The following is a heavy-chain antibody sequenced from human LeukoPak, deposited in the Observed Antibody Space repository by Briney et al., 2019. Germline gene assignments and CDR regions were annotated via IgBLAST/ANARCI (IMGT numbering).Heavy chain of an antibody. V-gene: IGHV5-51*01. D-gene: IGHD5-18*01. CDR3: ARLGPLDTAMLRDAFHI. Sequence: GESLKISCKGSGYSFTSYWIGWVRQMPGKGLEWMGIIYPGDSDTRYSPSFQGQVTISADKSISTAYLQWSSLKAPDTAMYYCARLGPLDTAMLRDAFHIWGQGTMVTVSS. J-gene: IGHJ3*02. CDR2: IYPGDSDT. CDR1: GYSFTSYW.